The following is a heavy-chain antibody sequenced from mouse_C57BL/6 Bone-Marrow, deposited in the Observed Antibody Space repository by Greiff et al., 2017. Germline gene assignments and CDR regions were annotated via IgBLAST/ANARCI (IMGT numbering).Heavy chain of an antibody. Sequence: QVHLQQPGAELVKPGASVKLSCKASGYTFTSYWMQWVKQRPGQGLEWIGEIDPSDSYTNYNQKFKGKATLTVDTSSSPAYMHLISLTSEDSSVYYYARRYKSAMDDWGQGTSVTVSS. CDR1: GYTFTSYW. J-gene: IGHJ4*01. CDR3: ARRYKSAMDD. V-gene: IGHV1-50*01. CDR2: IDPSDSYT. D-gene: IGHD1-3*01.